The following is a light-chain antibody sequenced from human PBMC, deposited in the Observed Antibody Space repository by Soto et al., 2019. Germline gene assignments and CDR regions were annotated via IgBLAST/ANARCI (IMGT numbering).Light chain of an antibody. CDR3: AVWDDSLNGVV. J-gene: IGLJ2*01. V-gene: IGLV1-44*01. CDR1: SSNIGSNT. CDR2: SYN. Sequence: QSVLTQPHSASGTPGQRVTISCSGSSSNIGSNTVNWYQQLPGTAPKLLIYSYNQRPSGVPDRFSGSRSGTSASLAISGLQSEDEADYYCAVWDDSLNGVVFVGGTKLTVL.